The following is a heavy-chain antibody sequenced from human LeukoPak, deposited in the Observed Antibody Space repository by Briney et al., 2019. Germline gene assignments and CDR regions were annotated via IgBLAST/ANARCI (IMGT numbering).Heavy chain of an antibody. D-gene: IGHD3-22*01. J-gene: IGHJ6*02. Sequence: SETLSLTCTVSGGSISSYYWSWIRQPPGKGLEWIGYIYYSGSTNYNPSLKSRVTISVDTSKNQFSLKLSSVTAADTAVYYCARDRRYYYDSSGSRYGMDVWGQGTTVTVSS. CDR1: GGSISSYY. V-gene: IGHV4-59*01. CDR3: ARDRRYYYDSSGSRYGMDV. CDR2: IYYSGST.